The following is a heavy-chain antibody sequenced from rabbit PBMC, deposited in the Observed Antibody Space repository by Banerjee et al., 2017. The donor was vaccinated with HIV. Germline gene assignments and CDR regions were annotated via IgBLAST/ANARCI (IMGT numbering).Heavy chain of an antibody. CDR2: INTSSGST. V-gene: IGHV1S40*01. J-gene: IGHJ4*01. CDR3: ARDLAGVIGWTFAL. D-gene: IGHD4-1*01. CDR1: GFSFSNKYV. Sequence: QSLEESGGDLVKPGASLTLTCTASGFSFSNKYVMCWVRQAPGKGLEWIACINTSSGSTVYATWAKGRFTISRTSSTTVSLQMTSLTAADTATYFCARDLAGVIGWTFALWGPGTLVTVS.